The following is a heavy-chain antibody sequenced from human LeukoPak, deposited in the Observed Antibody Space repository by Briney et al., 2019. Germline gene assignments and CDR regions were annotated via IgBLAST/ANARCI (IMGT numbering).Heavy chain of an antibody. Sequence: PSETLSLTCTVSCGSMSIYYWICIRQPPGKGREGIGYIYYSGSTNYNPSLKSRVTISVDTSKPQFSLTLSSVTAADTAVYYCARGRYSGNSWGQGTLVTVSS. V-gene: IGHV4-59*01. D-gene: IGHD1-26*01. CDR3: ARGRYSGNS. J-gene: IGHJ4*02. CDR2: IYYSGST. CDR1: CGSMSIYY.